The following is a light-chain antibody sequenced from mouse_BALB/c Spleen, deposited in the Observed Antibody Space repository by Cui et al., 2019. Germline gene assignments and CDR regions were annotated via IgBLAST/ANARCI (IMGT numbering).Light chain of an antibody. Sequence: HTVSTYSPAIMFASTVEQLTMTCSASPSASYMHWDQQKSGTSPKRWIYDTSKLASGVRARFSGSGTGTSYALTISSMEAEEAATYSCHEWSSNPRFTFGSGIKLEIK. J-gene: IGKJ4*01. CDR1: PSASY. CDR3: HEWSSNPRFT. V-gene: IGKV4-59*01. CDR2: DTS.